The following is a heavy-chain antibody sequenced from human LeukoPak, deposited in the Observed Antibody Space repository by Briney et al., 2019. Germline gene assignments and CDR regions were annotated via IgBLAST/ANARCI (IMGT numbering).Heavy chain of an antibody. V-gene: IGHV3-74*01. D-gene: IGHD2-2*01. CDR3: ARDFEYCSSASCELDY. Sequence: GGSLRLSCAASGFTFSSYWMHWVRQAPGKGLVWVSRINSGGSSTSYADSVKGRFTISRDNAKNTLYLQMNSLRAEDTAVYYCARDFEYCSSASCELDYWGQGTLVTVSS. CDR1: GFTFSSYW. CDR2: INSGGSST. J-gene: IGHJ4*02.